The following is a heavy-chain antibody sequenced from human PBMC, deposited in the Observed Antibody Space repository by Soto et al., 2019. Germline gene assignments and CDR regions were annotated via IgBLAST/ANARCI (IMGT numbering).Heavy chain of an antibody. CDR1: GFTVSSNY. D-gene: IGHD6-6*01. CDR3: ARAPPASIAARRGWFDP. J-gene: IGHJ5*02. Sequence: PGGSLRLSCAASGFTVSSNYMSWVRQAPGKGLEWVSVIYSGGSTYYADSVKGRFTISRDNSKNTLYLQMNSLRAEDTAVYYCARAPPASIAARRGWFDPWGQGTLVTVSS. V-gene: IGHV3-53*01. CDR2: IYSGGST.